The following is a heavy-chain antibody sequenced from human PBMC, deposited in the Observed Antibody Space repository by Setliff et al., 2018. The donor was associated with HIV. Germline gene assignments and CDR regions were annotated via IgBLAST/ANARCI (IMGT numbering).Heavy chain of an antibody. CDR2: ISSDGGRT. CDR1: GFTFSSYA. Sequence: LRLSCAASGFTFSSYAMHWVRQVPGKGLEYVSTISSDGGRTYYADSVKGRFTISRDNSKNTLSLQMGSLKTEDMAVYYCARSPYYDFCTGPVEYLQHWGPGTLVTVSS. V-gene: IGHV3-64*02. J-gene: IGHJ1*01. CDR3: ARSPYYDFCTGPVEYLQH. D-gene: IGHD3-3*01.